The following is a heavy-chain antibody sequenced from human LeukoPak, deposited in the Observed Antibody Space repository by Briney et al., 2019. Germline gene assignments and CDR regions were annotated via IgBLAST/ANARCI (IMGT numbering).Heavy chain of an antibody. Sequence: ASVKDSSKAPGYTFTSYGISWVRQAPGQGLEWMGWISAYNGNTNYAQKLQGRVTMTTDTSTSTAYMELRSLRSDDTAVYYCARESGLLWFGDKWASYFDYWGQGTVVMVSS. CDR2: ISAYNGNT. D-gene: IGHD3-10*01. CDR3: ARESGLLWFGDKWASYFDY. V-gene: IGHV1-18*01. J-gene: IGHJ4*02. CDR1: GYTFTSYG.